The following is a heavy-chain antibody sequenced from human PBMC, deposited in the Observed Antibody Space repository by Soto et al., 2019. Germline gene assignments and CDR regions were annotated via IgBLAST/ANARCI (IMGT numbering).Heavy chain of an antibody. CDR3: ARDRSDSSRADSFDI. J-gene: IGHJ3*02. CDR1: GFTVSDNY. D-gene: IGHD6-25*01. Sequence: PGGSLRLSCAVSGFTVSDNYMSWVRQAPGKGLEWVSVIYRGDATHYADSVKGRFTISRDNSKNTVYLQMNSLRAEDTAVYYCARDRSDSSRADSFDIWGQGTRVTVS. CDR2: IYRGDAT. V-gene: IGHV3-53*01.